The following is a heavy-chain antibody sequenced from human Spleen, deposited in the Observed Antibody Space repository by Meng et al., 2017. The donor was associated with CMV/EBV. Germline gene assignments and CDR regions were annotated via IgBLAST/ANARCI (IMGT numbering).Heavy chain of an antibody. CDR3: TTAPYGDYVGN. J-gene: IGHJ4*02. CDR2: IKSKIDGGTT. D-gene: IGHD4-17*01. CDR1: GFTFSSAW. Sequence: GGSLRLSCAASGFTFSSAWMTWVRQAPGKGLEWVGRIKSKIDGGTTDYAAPVKGRFTISRDDSKNTLFLQMNSLKTEDTAVYYCTTAPYGDYVGNWGQGTLVTVSS. V-gene: IGHV3-15*01.